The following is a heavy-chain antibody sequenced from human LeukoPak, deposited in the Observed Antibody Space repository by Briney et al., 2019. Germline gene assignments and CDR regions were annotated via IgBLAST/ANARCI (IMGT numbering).Heavy chain of an antibody. J-gene: IGHJ4*02. CDR1: GGSISSYH. CDR3: ARDFLLQSEGLFDY. D-gene: IGHD4-11*01. V-gene: IGHV4-4*07. Sequence: SETLSLTCTVSGGSISSYHWSWIRRPAGKGLEWIGRFYISGSTNYNPSLKSRVTMSVDTSKNQFSLRLNSVTAADTAVYYCARDFLLQSEGLFDYWGQGTLVTVSS. CDR2: FYISGST.